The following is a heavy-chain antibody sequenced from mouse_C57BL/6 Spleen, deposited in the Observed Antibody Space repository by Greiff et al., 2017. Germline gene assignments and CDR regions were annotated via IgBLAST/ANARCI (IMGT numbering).Heavy chain of an antibody. CDR1: GYTFTDYE. Sequence: VQLQQSGAELVRPGASVTLSCKASGYTFTDYEMHWVQQTPVHGLEWIGAIDPETGGTAYNQKFKGKAILTADKSSSTAYMELRSLTSADSAVYYCTRDYYGRSYGYFDVWGTGTTVTVSS. CDR2: IDPETGGT. J-gene: IGHJ1*03. CDR3: TRDYYGRSYGYFDV. D-gene: IGHD1-1*01. V-gene: IGHV1-15*01.